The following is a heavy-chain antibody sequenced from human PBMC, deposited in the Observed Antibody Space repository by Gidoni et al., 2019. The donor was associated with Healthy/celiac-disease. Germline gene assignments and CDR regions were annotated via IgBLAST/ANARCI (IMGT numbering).Heavy chain of an antibody. CDR2: ISSSGSTI. V-gene: IGHV3-48*03. CDR1: GFTFSSYE. Sequence: EVQLVESGGGLVQPGGSLRLSCAASGFTFSSYEMNWVRQAPGKGLEWVSYISSSGSTIYYADSVKGRFTISRDNAKNSLYLQMNSLRAEDTAVYYCARDLVVVVAATIDYYYYGMDVWGQGTTVTVSS. CDR3: ARDLVVVVAATIDYYYYGMDV. D-gene: IGHD2-15*01. J-gene: IGHJ6*02.